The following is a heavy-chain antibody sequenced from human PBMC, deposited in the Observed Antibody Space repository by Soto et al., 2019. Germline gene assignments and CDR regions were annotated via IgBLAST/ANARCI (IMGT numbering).Heavy chain of an antibody. CDR1: GYTFXSYD. Sequence: GASVKVSCKASGYTFXSYDMHWVRQAPGQGLEWMGIINPSGGSTSYAQKFQGRVTMTRDTSTSTVYMELSSLRSEDTAVYYCARSYYDSSGYYYSDAFDIWGQGTMVTVSS. CDR3: ARSYYDSSGYYYSDAFDI. CDR2: INPSGGST. D-gene: IGHD3-22*01. V-gene: IGHV1-46*01. J-gene: IGHJ3*02.